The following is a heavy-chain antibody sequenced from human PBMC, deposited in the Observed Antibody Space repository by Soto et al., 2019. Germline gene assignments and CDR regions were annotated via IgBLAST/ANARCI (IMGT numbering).Heavy chain of an antibody. J-gene: IGHJ4*02. D-gene: IGHD3-9*01. Sequence: ASETLSLTCTVSGGSVSSSSYYWGWVRQPPGKGLEWIGSVYYSGSTYHNPSLESRVTISVDKSKNQFSLKLMSLSAADTAVYYCGRLEGLATIPYFFDYWGQGALVIVSS. CDR3: GRLEGLATIPYFFDY. V-gene: IGHV4-39*01. CDR2: VYYSGST. CDR1: GGSVSSSSYY.